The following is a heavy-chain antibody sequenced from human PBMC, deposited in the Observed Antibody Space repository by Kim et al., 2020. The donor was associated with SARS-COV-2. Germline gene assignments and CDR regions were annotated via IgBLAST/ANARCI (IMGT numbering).Heavy chain of an antibody. D-gene: IGHD3-10*01. CDR1: RGSFSNYY. CDR2: INHSGST. Sequence: SETLSLTCAVYRGSFSNYYWSWIRQPPGKGLEWIGEINHSGSTNYNPSLKTRVTISVDTSKNQFSLKLSSVTAADTAVYYCARKVAYYGSGSSDAFDMWGQGTMVTVSS. J-gene: IGHJ3*02. V-gene: IGHV4-34*01. CDR3: ARKVAYYGSGSSDAFDM.